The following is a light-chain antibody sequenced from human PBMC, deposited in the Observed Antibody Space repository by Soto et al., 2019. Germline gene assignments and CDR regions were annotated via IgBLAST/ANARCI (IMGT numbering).Light chain of an antibody. CDR3: TPKKRNSPRV. Sequence: QSALTQPASVSGSPGQSITISCTGTSSDVGGYNYVSWYQQHPGKAPKLMIYDVSNRPSGVSNRFSGSKSGNTASLTISGPQLEDEAVYSCTPKKRNSPRVSGGGTKPPVL. J-gene: IGLJ2*01. V-gene: IGLV2-14*01. CDR1: SSDVGGYNY. CDR2: DVS.